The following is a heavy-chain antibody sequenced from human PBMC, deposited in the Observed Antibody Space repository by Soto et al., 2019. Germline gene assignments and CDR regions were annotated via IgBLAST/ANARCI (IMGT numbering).Heavy chain of an antibody. CDR1: GYPFTRNY. Sequence: SVKVSCKASGYPFTRNYMHWVRQAPGQGLEWMGIINPSGGSTSYAQKFQGRVTMTRDTSTSTVYMELSSLRSEDTAVYYCERDGVPAPQQRVLKGNWIDLWCQGISVTVS. CDR3: ERDGVPAPQQRVLKGNWIDL. J-gene: IGHJ5*02. CDR2: INPSGGST. D-gene: IGHD6-13*01. V-gene: IGHV1-46*01.